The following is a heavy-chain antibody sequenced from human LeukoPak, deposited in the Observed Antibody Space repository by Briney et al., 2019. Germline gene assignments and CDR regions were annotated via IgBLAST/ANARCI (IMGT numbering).Heavy chain of an antibody. J-gene: IGHJ6*03. Sequence: GGSLRLSCAASGFTFSSYSMNWVRQAPGKGLEWVSSISSSSSYIYYADSVKGRFTISRDNAKNSLYLQMNSLRAEDTAVYYCAGSYTYYYYYYMNVWDKGTTVTISS. D-gene: IGHD2-2*02. CDR3: AGSYTYYYYYYMNV. CDR2: ISSSSSYI. V-gene: IGHV3-21*04. CDR1: GFTFSSYS.